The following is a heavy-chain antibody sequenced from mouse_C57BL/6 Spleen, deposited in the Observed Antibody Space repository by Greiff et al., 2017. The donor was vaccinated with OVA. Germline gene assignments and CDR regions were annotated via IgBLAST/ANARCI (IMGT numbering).Heavy chain of an antibody. CDR1: GFSLSTFGMG. CDR3: ARIDSGYVGDAMDY. CDR2: IWWDDDK. V-gene: IGHV8-8*01. D-gene: IGHD3-2*02. Sequence: QVQLKESGPGILQPSQTLSLTCSFSGFSLSTFGMGVGWIRQPSGKGLEWLAHIWWDDDKYYNPALKSRLTISKDTSKNQVFLKIANVDTADTATYYCARIDSGYVGDAMDYWGQGTSVTVSS. J-gene: IGHJ4*01.